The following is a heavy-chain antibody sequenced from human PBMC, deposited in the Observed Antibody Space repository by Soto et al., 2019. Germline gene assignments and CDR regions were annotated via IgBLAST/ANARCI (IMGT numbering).Heavy chain of an antibody. Sequence: EASVKVSCKASGYTFTSYGISWVRQAPGQGLEWMGWISACNGNTNYAQKLQGRVTMTTDTSTSTAYMELRSLRSDDTAVYYCGRDVEAYYDFWSGYVIQYYFDYWGQGTLVTVSS. CDR3: GRDVEAYYDFWSGYVIQYYFDY. J-gene: IGHJ4*02. CDR1: GYTFTSYG. CDR2: ISACNGNT. V-gene: IGHV1-18*01. D-gene: IGHD3-3*01.